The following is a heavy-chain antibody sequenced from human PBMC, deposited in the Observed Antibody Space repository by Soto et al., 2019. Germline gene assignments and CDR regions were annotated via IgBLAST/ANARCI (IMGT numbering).Heavy chain of an antibody. J-gene: IGHJ4*02. CDR1: GGTFSSYA. D-gene: IGHD5-18*01. CDR2: IIPIFGTA. Sequence: QVQLVQSGAEVKKTGSSVKVSCKASGGTFSSYAIRWVRQSPGQGLEWMGVIIPIFGTANYAQKFQGRVRITADESTSTAYRELSSLRSEDTAVDYCASADTAMAEPVDYWGQGPLVTVSS. CDR3: ASADTAMAEPVDY. V-gene: IGHV1-69*01.